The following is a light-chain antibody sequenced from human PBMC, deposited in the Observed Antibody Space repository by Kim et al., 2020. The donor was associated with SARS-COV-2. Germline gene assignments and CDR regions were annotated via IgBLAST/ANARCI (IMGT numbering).Light chain of an antibody. V-gene: IGLV3-9*01. CDR3: QVWDSNAGV. Sequence: SYELTQPLSVSVALGQTATITCGGNNIGGKHVHWYQQKPGQAPVLVIYRDRNRPSGIPDRFSGSNSGNAATLTIFTAQPGDEADYYCQVWDSNAGVFGGGTKLTVL. CDR1: NIGGKH. J-gene: IGLJ2*01. CDR2: RDR.